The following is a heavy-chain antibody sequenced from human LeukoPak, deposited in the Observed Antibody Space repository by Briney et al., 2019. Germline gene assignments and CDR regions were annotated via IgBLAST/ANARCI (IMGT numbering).Heavy chain of an antibody. V-gene: IGHV4-59*13. D-gene: IGHD6-19*01. CDR3: ANLVIHTSSGWHLDS. Sequence: SETLSLTCTVSRGSITTYYWSWIRQPPGKGLEWLGYVYYSGTTDYNPSLKSRIFMSVDTSRNQFSLNLNSVTAADTAFYYCANLVIHTSSGWHLDSWGQGTLVTVSS. CDR1: RGSITTYY. J-gene: IGHJ4*02. CDR2: VYYSGTT.